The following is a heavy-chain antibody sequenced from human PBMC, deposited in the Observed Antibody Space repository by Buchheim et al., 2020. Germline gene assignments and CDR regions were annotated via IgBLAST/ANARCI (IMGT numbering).Heavy chain of an antibody. CDR1: NGSISSGDYY. J-gene: IGHJ4*02. CDR2: IYYSGST. V-gene: IGHV4-31*03. D-gene: IGHD5-24*01. CDR3: ARSRLPRGDGYTCLGY. Sequence: QVQLEESGPGLVKPSETLSLTCTVSNGSISSGDYYWTWIRQHPGKGLEWIGYIYYSGSTYYNPSLKSRVTISVDTSKNQFSLKLSSVTAADTAVYYCARSRLPRGDGYTCLGYWGQGTL.